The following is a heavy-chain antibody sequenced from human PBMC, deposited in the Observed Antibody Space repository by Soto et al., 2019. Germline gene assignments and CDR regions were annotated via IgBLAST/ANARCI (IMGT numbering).Heavy chain of an antibody. J-gene: IGHJ4*02. CDR2: FDPEVGGT. CDR1: RYTLATSY. CDR3: ATKWPSDMVRGVTSSIDY. D-gene: IGHD3-10*01. Sequence: ASVKVSCKVSRYTLATSYLLWVLQAAGKGLEWMGGFDPEVGGTIYAEKAQGRVTMTEDTSTDTAYRALSSLRSEDTAVYYCATKWPSDMVRGVTSSIDYWGQGTLVTVSS. V-gene: IGHV1-24*01.